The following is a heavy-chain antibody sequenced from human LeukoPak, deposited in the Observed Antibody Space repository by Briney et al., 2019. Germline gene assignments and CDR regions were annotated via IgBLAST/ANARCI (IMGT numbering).Heavy chain of an antibody. Sequence: GGSLRLSCAASGFTFSSYAMSWVRQTPGKGLEWVSAISGSGGSTYYADSVKGRFTTSRDNSKNTLYLQMNSLRAEDTAVYYCASVVVTAKIFDYWGQGTLVTVSS. CDR1: GFTFSSYA. D-gene: IGHD2-21*02. V-gene: IGHV3-23*01. CDR3: ASVVVTAKIFDY. CDR2: ISGSGGST. J-gene: IGHJ4*02.